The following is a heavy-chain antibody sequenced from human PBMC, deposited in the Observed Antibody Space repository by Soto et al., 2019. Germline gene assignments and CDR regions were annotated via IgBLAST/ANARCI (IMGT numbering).Heavy chain of an antibody. J-gene: IGHJ4*02. Sequence: SQTLSLTCVISGDSVSNNRATWNWIRQSPSGGLEWLGRTYYRSKWISDYAMSVKSRISINPDTSSNQISLHLNSVTPEDTAFYFCARDPPDFYSACDFWGQGTPVTVSS. CDR3: ARDPPDFYSACDF. CDR2: TYYRSKWIS. V-gene: IGHV6-1*01. D-gene: IGHD4-4*01. CDR1: GDSVSNNRAT.